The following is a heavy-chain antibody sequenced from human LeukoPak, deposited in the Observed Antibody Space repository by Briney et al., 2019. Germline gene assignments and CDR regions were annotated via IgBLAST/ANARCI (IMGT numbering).Heavy chain of an antibody. CDR3: ARDAAEYYYYGMDV. J-gene: IGHJ6*04. V-gene: IGHV1-69*01. CDR2: IIPIFGTA. D-gene: IGHD2-15*01. Sequence: SVKVSRKASGGTFSSYAISWVRQAPGQGLEWMGGIIPIFGTANYAQKFQGRVTITADESTSTAYMELSSLRSEDTAVYYCARDAAEYYYYGMDVWGKGTTVTVSS. CDR1: GGTFSSYA.